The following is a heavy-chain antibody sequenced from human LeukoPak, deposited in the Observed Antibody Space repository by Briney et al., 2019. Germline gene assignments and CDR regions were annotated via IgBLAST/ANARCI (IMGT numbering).Heavy chain of an antibody. CDR1: GGSISSYY. J-gene: IGHJ4*02. Sequence: PSETLSLTCTVSGGSISSYYWSWLRQPPGKGLEWIGYIYHSGSTYYNPSLKSRVTISVDRSKNQFSLKLSSVTAADTAVYYCARDQGHFDYWGQGTLVTVSS. CDR3: ARDQGHFDY. V-gene: IGHV4-59*12. CDR2: IYHSGST.